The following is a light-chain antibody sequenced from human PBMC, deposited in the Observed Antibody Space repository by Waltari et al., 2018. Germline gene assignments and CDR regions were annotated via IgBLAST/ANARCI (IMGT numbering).Light chain of an antibody. Sequence: QSVLTQPPSVSGAPGQRVTISCTGSSSNIGADYGVQWYQHLPGTAPKPRTSGNINRPSGFPCRFSGSKAGTAAALAITGLQAEDEADYYCQSYDYLVSGALVGGGTKLTVL. CDR2: GNI. CDR1: SSNIGADYG. J-gene: IGLJ2*01. CDR3: QSYDYLVSGAL. V-gene: IGLV1-40*01.